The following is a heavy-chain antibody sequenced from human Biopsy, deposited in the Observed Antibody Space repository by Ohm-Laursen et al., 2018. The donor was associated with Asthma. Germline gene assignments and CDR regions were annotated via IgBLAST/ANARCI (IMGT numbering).Heavy chain of an antibody. CDR2: IIPFYGTA. D-gene: IGHD4-17*01. CDR1: GGTFSTFG. J-gene: IGHJ4*02. V-gene: IGHV1-69*13. Sequence: GASAKVSCKASGGTFSTFGISWVRQAPGQGLEWMGRIIPFYGTATYAQNFQGRLTLTADESTSTAYMELSSLRSEDTAVYFCARDYDGDYVQRHLPLAYWGQGTLVTVSS. CDR3: ARDYDGDYVQRHLPLAY.